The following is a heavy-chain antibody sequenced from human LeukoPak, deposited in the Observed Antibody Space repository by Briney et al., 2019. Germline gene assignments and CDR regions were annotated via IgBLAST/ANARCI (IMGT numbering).Heavy chain of an antibody. D-gene: IGHD3-10*01. Sequence: PSETLSLTCTVSGGSISSGPYYWGWIRQPPGKGLEWIGNIYYGENTYYNPSLKSRVTISVDTSKNQFSLKLSSVAAADTAVYYCAGGEELLWFGAFDYWGQGTLVTVSS. CDR2: IYYGENT. J-gene: IGHJ4*02. V-gene: IGHV4-39*07. CDR3: AGGEELLWFGAFDY. CDR1: GGSISSGPYY.